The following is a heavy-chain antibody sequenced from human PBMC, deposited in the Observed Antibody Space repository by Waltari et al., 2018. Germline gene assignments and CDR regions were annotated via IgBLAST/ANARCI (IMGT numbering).Heavy chain of an antibody. D-gene: IGHD2-15*01. V-gene: IGHV3-48*01. CDR1: GFTFSSYS. CDR3: ARPVVAATPDY. CDR2: ISSSSSTI. J-gene: IGHJ4*02. Sequence: EVQLVESGGGLVQPGGSLRLSCAASGFTFSSYSMNWVRQAPGQGLEWVSYISSSSSTICYAVSVKGRFTISRDNAKNSLYLQMNSLRAEDTAVYYCARPVVAATPDYWGQGTLVTVSS.